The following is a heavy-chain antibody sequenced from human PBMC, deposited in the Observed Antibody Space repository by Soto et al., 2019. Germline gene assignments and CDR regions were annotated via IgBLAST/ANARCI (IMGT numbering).Heavy chain of an antibody. CDR3: ARGRGYSFASLFDY. Sequence: SETLSLTCTGSGDSISFYYCSWIRQPPGKGLEWIGYIYHSGIAMYNPSLKSRVSMSIDTSNSQFSLKLSAVTAADTAVYFCARGRGYSFASLFDYSGLVTMIPVCS. D-gene: IGHD5-18*01. CDR2: IYHSGIA. V-gene: IGHV4-59*01. J-gene: IGHJ4*02. CDR1: GDSISFYY.